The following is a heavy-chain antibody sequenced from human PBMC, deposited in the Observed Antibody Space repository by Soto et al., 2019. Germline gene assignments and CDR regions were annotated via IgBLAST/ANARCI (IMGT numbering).Heavy chain of an antibody. J-gene: IGHJ6*03. CDR2: IRSKANSYAT. D-gene: IGHD2-15*01. V-gene: IGHV3-73*01. Sequence: GGSLRLSCAASGFTFSGSAMHWVRQASGKGLEWVGRIRSKANSYATAYAASVKGRFTISRDDSKNTAYLQMNSLKTEDTAVYYCTRGYCSGGSCYSDYYYYMDVWGKGTTVTVSS. CDR1: GFTFSGSA. CDR3: TRGYCSGGSCYSDYYYYMDV.